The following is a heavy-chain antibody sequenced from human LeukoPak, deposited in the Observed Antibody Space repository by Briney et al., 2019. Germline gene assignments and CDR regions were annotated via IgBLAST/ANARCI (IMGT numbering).Heavy chain of an antibody. J-gene: IGHJ4*02. D-gene: IGHD6-25*01. CDR3: ASWAGTTAGFSGPFDF. V-gene: IGHV3-48*01. CDR1: GLTFSSHS. CDR2: IRSSSSTR. Sequence: GGSLRLSCAASGLTFSSHSMNWVRQAPGKGLEWISHIRSSSSTRTTYYADSVKGRFTISRDDATNSLYLQMNSLRGEDTAVYYCASWAGTTAGFSGPFDFWGQGTLVTVSS.